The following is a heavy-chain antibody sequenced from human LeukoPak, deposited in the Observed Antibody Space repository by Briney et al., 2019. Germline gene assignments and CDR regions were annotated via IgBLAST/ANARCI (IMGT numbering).Heavy chain of an antibody. V-gene: IGHV1-18*01. CDR1: GYTFTSYG. CDR3: ARDPKAPPSEYSSSWSPPWYWTSAEYFQH. D-gene: IGHD6-13*01. Sequence: ASVKVSCKASGYTFTSYGISWVRQAPGQGLEWMGWISAYNGNTNYAQKLQGRVTMTTDTSTSTAYMELRSLRSDDTAVYYCARDPKAPPSEYSSSWSPPWYWTSAEYFQHWGQGTLVTVSS. J-gene: IGHJ1*01. CDR2: ISAYNGNT.